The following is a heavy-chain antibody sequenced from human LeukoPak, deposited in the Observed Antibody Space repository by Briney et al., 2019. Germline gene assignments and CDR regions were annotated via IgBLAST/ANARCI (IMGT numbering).Heavy chain of an antibody. V-gene: IGHV4-59*01. J-gene: IGHJ4*02. CDR1: GGSISSYY. Sequence: SETLSLTCTVSGGSISSYYWSWIRQPPGKGLEWIRYIYYSGSTNYNPSLKSRVTISVDTSKNQFSLKLSSVTAADTAVYYCARGNYDSSGYYFVTDYWGQGTLVTVSS. D-gene: IGHD3-22*01. CDR3: ARGNYDSSGYYFVTDY. CDR2: IYYSGST.